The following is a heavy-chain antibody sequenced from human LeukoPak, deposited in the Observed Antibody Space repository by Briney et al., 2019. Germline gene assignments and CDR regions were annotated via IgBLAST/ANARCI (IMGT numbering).Heavy chain of an antibody. J-gene: IGHJ6*02. CDR1: GFTFSSDA. CDR2: ISGSGGST. D-gene: IGHD6-13*01. CDR3: AKDQLDLPYYYSYGMDV. Sequence: PGGSLRLSCAASGFTFSSDAMRWVRQPPGKGLGWVSAISGSGGSTYYADSVKGRFTISRDNAKNTLYLQMNSLRAEDTAVYYCAKDQLDLPYYYSYGMDVWGQGTTVTVSS. V-gene: IGHV3-23*01.